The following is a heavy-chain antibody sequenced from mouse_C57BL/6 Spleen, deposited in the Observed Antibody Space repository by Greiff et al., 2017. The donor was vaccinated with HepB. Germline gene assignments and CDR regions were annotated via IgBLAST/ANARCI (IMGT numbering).Heavy chain of an antibody. CDR3: ARGATGMGFDY. CDR1: GYTFTDYY. CDR2: IYPGSGNT. J-gene: IGHJ2*01. V-gene: IGHV1-76*01. D-gene: IGHD4-1*01. Sequence: QVQLQQSGAELVRPGASVKLSCKASGYTFTDYYINWVKQRPGQGLEWIARIYPGSGNTYYNEKFKGKATLTAEKSSSTAYMQLSSLTSEDSAVYFCARGATGMGFDYWGQGTTLTVSS.